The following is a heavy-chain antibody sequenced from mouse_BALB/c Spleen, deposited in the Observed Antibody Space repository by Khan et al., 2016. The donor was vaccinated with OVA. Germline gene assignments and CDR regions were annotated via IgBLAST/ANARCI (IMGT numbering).Heavy chain of an antibody. CDR1: GFSLTSYG. J-gene: IGHJ2*01. V-gene: IGHV2-9*02. Sequence: VQLQESGPGLVAPSQSLSITCTVSGFSLTSYGVHWVRQPPGKGLEWLGVICADGSSNYNSALMSRLSISKDNSKSQVFLKMNRLQTDDTAMYYCARLEDIWGQGTTLTVSS. CDR2: ICADGSS. CDR3: ARLEDI. D-gene: IGHD1-3*01.